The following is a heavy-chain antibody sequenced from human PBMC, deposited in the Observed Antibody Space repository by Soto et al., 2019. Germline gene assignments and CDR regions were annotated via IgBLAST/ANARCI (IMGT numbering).Heavy chain of an antibody. CDR1: GFNFTYNA. CDR3: AHAGDYDLLTFDH. D-gene: IGHD4-17*01. Sequence: GGSLRLSCTASGFNFTYNAMSWVRQAPGKGLQWVSTVSGNGENTYYAESVRGRFTISRDTSKNTLYLQMNSLRVEDTATYFCAHAGDYDLLTFDHWGPGTLVTVSS. CDR2: VSGNGENT. J-gene: IGHJ4*02. V-gene: IGHV3-23*01.